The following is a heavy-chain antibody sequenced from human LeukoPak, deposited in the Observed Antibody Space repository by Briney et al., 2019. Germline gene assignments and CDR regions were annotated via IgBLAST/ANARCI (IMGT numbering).Heavy chain of an antibody. Sequence: SETLSLPCTVSGGSISSSSYFWGWIRQPPGKGREWIGSIYYSGSTYYHPSLKSRVTISVDTSKNLFSLKLGSVTAADTAVYYCASYGEGRFDPWGQGTLVTVSS. V-gene: IGHV4-39*01. CDR3: ASYGEGRFDP. J-gene: IGHJ5*02. D-gene: IGHD4-17*01. CDR1: GGSISSSSYF. CDR2: IYYSGST.